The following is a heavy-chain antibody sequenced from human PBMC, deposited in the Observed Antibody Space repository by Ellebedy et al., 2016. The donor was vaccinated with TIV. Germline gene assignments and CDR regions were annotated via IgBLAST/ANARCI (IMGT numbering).Heavy chain of an antibody. Sequence: GESLKISXKGSRYSFTTFWIGWVRQMPGKGLEWVGIIYPGDSQTRYSPSFQGQVTISTDKSISTAYLQWSSLKASDTAMYYCARFTIAVAGTHWYFDLWGRGTLVTVSS. J-gene: IGHJ2*01. CDR3: ARFTIAVAGTHWYFDL. CDR2: IYPGDSQT. D-gene: IGHD6-19*01. V-gene: IGHV5-51*01. CDR1: RYSFTTFW.